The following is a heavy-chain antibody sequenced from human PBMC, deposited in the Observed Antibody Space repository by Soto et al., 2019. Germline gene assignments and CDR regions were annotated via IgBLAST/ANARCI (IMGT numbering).Heavy chain of an antibody. CDR3: ARDYSSSLRDAFDI. V-gene: IGHV1-2*04. J-gene: IGHJ3*02. CDR2: INPNSGGT. Sequence: ASVKVSCKASGYTFTSYYMHWVRQAPGQGLEWMGIINPNSGGTNYAQKFQGWVTMTRDTSISTAYMELSRLRSDDTAVYYCARDYSSSLRDAFDIWGQGTMVTVSS. CDR1: GYTFTSYY. D-gene: IGHD6-6*01.